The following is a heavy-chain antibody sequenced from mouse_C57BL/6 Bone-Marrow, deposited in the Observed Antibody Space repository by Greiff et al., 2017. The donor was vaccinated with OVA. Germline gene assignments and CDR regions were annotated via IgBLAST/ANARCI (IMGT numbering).Heavy chain of an antibody. D-gene: IGHD4-1*01. Sequence: QVQLQQPGTELVKPGASVKLSCKASGYTFTSYWMHWVKQRPGQGLEWIGNINPSNGGTNYNEKFKSKATLTADKSSSTAYMQLSSLTSEDSAVDYGTWNWDHYAMDYWGQGTSVTVSS. CDR2: INPSNGGT. V-gene: IGHV1-53*01. CDR1: GYTFTSYW. CDR3: TWNWDHYAMDY. J-gene: IGHJ4*01.